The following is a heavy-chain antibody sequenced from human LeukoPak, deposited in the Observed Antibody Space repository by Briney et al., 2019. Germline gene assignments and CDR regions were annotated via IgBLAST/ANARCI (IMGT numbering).Heavy chain of an antibody. D-gene: IGHD3-22*01. Sequence: GASVKVSCKASGYTFTSYYMHWVRQAPGQGLEWMGIINPSGGSTSYAQKFQGRVTMTRDTSTSTVYMELSSLRSEDTAVYYCARDLSGGDYYDLVRYWFDPWGQGTLVTVSS. V-gene: IGHV1-46*01. J-gene: IGHJ5*02. CDR1: GYTFTSYY. CDR3: ARDLSGGDYYDLVRYWFDP. CDR2: INPSGGST.